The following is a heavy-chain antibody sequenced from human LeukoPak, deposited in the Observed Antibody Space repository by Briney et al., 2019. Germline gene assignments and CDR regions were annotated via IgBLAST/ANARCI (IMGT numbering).Heavy chain of an antibody. CDR1: GFTFSSYS. CDR3: ARDNNWAFDY. J-gene: IGHJ4*02. V-gene: IGHV3-48*02. CDR2: IRSSSTI. Sequence: PGGSLRLSCAASGFTFSSYSMNWARQAPGKGLEWVSYIRSSSTIYYADSVKGRFTISRDNAKNSLYLQMDSLRDEDTAVYYCARDNNWAFDYWGQGTLVTVSS. D-gene: IGHD1-20*01.